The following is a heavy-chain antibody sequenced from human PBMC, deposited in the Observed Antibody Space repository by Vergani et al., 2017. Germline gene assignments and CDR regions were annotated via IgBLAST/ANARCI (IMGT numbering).Heavy chain of an antibody. J-gene: IGHJ5*02. CDR3: ARAGSGSYGWFDP. D-gene: IGHD3-10*01. Sequence: QVQLVHSGAEVKKPGSSVKVSCKASGGTFSSYTISWVRQAPGQGLEWMGRIIPILGIANYAQKFQGRVTITADKSTSTAYMELSSLRSEDTAVYYCARAGSGSYGWFDPWGQGTLVTVSS. V-gene: IGHV1-69*02. CDR2: IIPILGIA. CDR1: GGTFSSYT.